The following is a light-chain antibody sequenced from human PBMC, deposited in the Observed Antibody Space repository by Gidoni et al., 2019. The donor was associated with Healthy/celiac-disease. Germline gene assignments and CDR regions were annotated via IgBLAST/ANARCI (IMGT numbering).Light chain of an antibody. CDR3: CSYAGSSTSWV. Sequence: QSALTQPASVSGSPGQSITITCTGNSSDVGSYKLVSWYQQHPGKAPKLMIYESSKRPSGVSNRFSGSKSGNTASLTISWLQAEDEADYYCCSYAGSSTSWVFGGWTKLTVL. CDR1: SSDVGSYKL. J-gene: IGLJ3*02. V-gene: IGLV2-23*01. CDR2: ESS.